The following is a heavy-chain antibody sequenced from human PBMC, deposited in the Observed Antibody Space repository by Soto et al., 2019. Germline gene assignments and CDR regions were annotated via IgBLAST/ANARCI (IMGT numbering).Heavy chain of an antibody. Sequence: SETLSLTCTVSGGSLSSSTHYWGCIRQPPGKGLEWIGSTYYSGSTYYNPSLKSRVTISVDTSRDQFSLKLSSVTAADTAVYYCARHRRYGDYPYYYYYMDVWGKGTTVTVSS. D-gene: IGHD4-17*01. CDR1: GGSLSSSTHY. V-gene: IGHV4-39*01. CDR2: TYYSGST. CDR3: ARHRRYGDYPYYYYYMDV. J-gene: IGHJ6*03.